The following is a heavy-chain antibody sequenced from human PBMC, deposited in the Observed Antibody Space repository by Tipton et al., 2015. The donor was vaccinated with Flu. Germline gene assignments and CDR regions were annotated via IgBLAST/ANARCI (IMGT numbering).Heavy chain of an antibody. D-gene: IGHD2-2*01. CDR3: ARQIPAATKGRFDS. CDR1: GGSMSQYY. CDR2: IYYTGNP. Sequence: TLSPTCTISGGSMSQYYWSWIRQSPGKGLEWIGYIYYTGNPNYNPSLRSRVTISVDTSKNQVSLKLTSVTAADTAMYYCARQIPAATKGRFDSWGQGILVTVSS. V-gene: IGHV4-59*01. J-gene: IGHJ5*01.